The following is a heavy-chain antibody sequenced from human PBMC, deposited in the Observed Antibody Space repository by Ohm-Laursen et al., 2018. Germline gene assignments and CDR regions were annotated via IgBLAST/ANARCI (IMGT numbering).Heavy chain of an antibody. J-gene: IGHJ4*02. Sequence: SETLSLTCSVSGGSISSGGYYWSWIRQRPGKGLEWIGYIYYNGNADYNPSLRSRVTISVDTSNNQFSLKLSSMTAADTAVYYCARVADRGGYLYYFDYWGQGTLVTVSS. V-gene: IGHV4-61*08. CDR2: IYYNGNA. D-gene: IGHD2-15*01. CDR3: ARVADRGGYLYYFDY. CDR1: GGSISSGGYY.